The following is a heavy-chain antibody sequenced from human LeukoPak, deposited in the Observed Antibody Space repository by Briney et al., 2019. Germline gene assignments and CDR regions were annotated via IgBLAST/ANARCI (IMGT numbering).Heavy chain of an antibody. CDR3: ARQEDYDFWSGSSYMDV. CDR1: GFTFSSYW. D-gene: IGHD3-3*01. J-gene: IGHJ6*03. V-gene: IGHV3-7*01. Sequence: GGSLRLSCAASGFTFSSYWMSWVRQAPGKGLEWVANIKQDGSEKYYVDSVKGRFTISRDNAKNSLYLQMSSLRAEDTAVYYCARQEDYDFWSGSSYMDVWGKGTTVTVSS. CDR2: IKQDGSEK.